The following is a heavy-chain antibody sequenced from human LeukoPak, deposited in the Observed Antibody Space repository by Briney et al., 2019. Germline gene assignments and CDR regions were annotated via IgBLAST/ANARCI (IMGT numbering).Heavy chain of an antibody. CDR2: VYYSGNT. CDR1: GGSMSSHF. D-gene: IGHD2-15*01. V-gene: IGHV4-59*11. J-gene: IGHJ4*02. Sequence: SETLSLTCSVSGGSMSSHFWAWIRQPPGKGLQWIGYVYYSGNTNYNPSLRSRATMSLDRSKNQFSLKLNSVTAADTAVYYCARDRLCGGSCYYYWGQGTLVTVSS. CDR3: ARDRLCGGSCYYY.